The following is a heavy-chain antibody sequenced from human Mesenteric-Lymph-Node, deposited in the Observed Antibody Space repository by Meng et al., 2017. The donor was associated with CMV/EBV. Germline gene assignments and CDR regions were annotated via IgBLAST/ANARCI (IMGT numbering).Heavy chain of an antibody. CDR1: GFTVSSNY. V-gene: IGHV3-21*04. Sequence: GESLKISCAASGFTVSSNYMSWVRQAPGKGLEWVSAIGRDPNYIHYGDSVKGRFTISRDNAKNSLYLQMNSLRAEDTAVYYCARRRDYFDYWGQGALVTVSS. CDR2: IGRDPNYI. CDR3: ARRRDYFDY. J-gene: IGHJ4*02.